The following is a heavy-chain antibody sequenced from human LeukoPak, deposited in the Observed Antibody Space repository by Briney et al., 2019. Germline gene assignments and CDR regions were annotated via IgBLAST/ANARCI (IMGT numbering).Heavy chain of an antibody. Sequence: GGSLRLSCAASGFTFSSYSMNWVRQAPGKGLEWVGRIKSKTDGGTTDYAAPVKGRFTISRDDSKNTLYLQMNSLKTEDTAVYYCTTSRYSYGYGWFDPWGQGTLVTVSS. J-gene: IGHJ5*02. CDR2: IKSKTDGGTT. D-gene: IGHD5-18*01. V-gene: IGHV3-15*07. CDR3: TTSRYSYGYGWFDP. CDR1: GFTFSSYS.